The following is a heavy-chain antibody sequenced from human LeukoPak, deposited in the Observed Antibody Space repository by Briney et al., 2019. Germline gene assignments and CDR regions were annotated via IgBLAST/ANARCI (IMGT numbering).Heavy chain of an antibody. CDR2: INSRSSTI. V-gene: IGHV3-48*01. Sequence: GGSLRLSCAASRFTFSNYGVNWVRQAPGKGLEWVSYINSRSSTIYYAGSVRGRFTFSRDNAKNSLYLQMNSLKAEDTAIYYCAREVGTPQAFDIWGQGTMVTVSS. CDR3: AREVGTPQAFDI. J-gene: IGHJ3*02. D-gene: IGHD1-26*01. CDR1: RFTFSNYG.